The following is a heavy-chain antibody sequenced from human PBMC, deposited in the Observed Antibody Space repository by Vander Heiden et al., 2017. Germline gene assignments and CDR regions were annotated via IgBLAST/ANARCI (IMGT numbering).Heavy chain of an antibody. D-gene: IGHD5-12*01. CDR3: TNSGSGQEH. CDR1: GFTCRGSV. V-gene: IGHV3-73*02. Sequence: EVQLVESGGGLVQPGGSLKLPGAASGFTCRGSVMHWVRQASGKGLEWVGRIRSKANSYATAYAASVKGRFTISRDDSKNTAYLQMNSLKTEDTAVYYCTNSGSGQEHWGQGTLVTVSS. CDR2: IRSKANSYAT. J-gene: IGHJ4*02.